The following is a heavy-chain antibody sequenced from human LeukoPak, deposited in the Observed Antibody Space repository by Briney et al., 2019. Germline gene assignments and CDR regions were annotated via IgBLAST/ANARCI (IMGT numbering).Heavy chain of an antibody. CDR1: GDSISNYY. D-gene: IGHD1-26*01. J-gene: IGHJ4*02. Sequence: SETLSLTCTVSGDSISNYYWSWIRQPAGKGLEWIGRIYTSGSTNYNPSLKSRVTMSVDTSKNQFSLKVTSVTAADTAIYYCGRNAAYCIDYWGQGTLVTVSS. CDR2: IYTSGST. V-gene: IGHV4-4*07. CDR3: GRNAAYCIDY.